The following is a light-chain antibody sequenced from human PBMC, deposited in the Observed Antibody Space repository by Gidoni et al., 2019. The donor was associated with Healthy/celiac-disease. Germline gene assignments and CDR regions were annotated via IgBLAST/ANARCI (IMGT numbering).Light chain of an antibody. CDR3: LQDYNYPRT. CDR1: QGIRND. V-gene: IGKV1-6*01. CDR2: AAS. Sequence: AIQMTQSPSSLSASVGDRVTITCRASQGIRNDLGWYQQKPGKAPKLLIYAASSLQSGVPSRFSGSGSGTDFTLTICSLQPEDFATYYFLQDYNYPRTFGQGTKVEIK. J-gene: IGKJ1*01.